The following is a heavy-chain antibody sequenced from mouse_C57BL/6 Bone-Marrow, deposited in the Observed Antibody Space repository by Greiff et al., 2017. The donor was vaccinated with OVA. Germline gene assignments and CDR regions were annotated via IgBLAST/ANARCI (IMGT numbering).Heavy chain of an antibody. Sequence: QVQLQQPGAELVRPGTSVKLSCKASGYTFTNYWMHWVKQRPGQGLEWIGVIATSDSYINYNQKFKGRATLTVDTSSSTAYMHLSSLTSEDSAVYYCAHYGSRLYLHYWGQGTSLTVSS. CDR3: AHYGSRLYLHY. CDR1: GYTFTNYW. J-gene: IGHJ2*02. D-gene: IGHD1-1*01. V-gene: IGHV1-59*01. CDR2: IATSDSYI.